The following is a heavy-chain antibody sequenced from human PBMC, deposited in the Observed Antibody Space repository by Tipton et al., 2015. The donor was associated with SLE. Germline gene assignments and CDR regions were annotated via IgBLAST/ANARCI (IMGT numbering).Heavy chain of an antibody. CDR2: IYYSGTT. CDR1: GDSITTYY. Sequence: TLSLTCTVSGDSITTYYWSWIRQSPGKGLEWIGYIYYSGTTYYNPSLKTRVTISVDASKTQFSLRLTSVTAADTAVYYCGRAIGVHYFHVWGQGTLVTVSS. D-gene: IGHD2-21*01. J-gene: IGHJ4*02. V-gene: IGHV4-59*12. CDR3: GRAIGVHYFHV.